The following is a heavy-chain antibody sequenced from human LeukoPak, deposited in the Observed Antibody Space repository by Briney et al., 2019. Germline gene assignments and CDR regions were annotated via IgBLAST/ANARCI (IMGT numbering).Heavy chain of an antibody. CDR1: GFTLSRSW. J-gene: IGHJ4*02. Sequence: GFLTVSCAASGFTLSRSWMSWVRQAPGKGLEWVANINQDGSEKNYVDSVKGRFTISRDNAKNSLYLQMNSLRAEDTAVYYCARAYQTDYWGQGTLGSASS. D-gene: IGHD2-2*01. CDR2: INQDGSEK. CDR3: ARAYQTDY. V-gene: IGHV3-7*05.